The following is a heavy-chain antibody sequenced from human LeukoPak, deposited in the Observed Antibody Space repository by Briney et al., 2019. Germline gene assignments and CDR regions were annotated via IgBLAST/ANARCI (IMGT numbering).Heavy chain of an antibody. V-gene: IGHV4-59*01. D-gene: IGHD1-1*01. CDR3: ARVGGTNYYYYGMDV. CDR1: GGSISSYY. Sequence: PSETLSLTCTVSGGSISSYYWSWIRQPPGKGLEWIGYIYYSGSTNYNPSLRSRVTISVDTSKNQFSLKLSSVTAADTAVYYCARVGGTNYYYYGMDVWGQGTTVTVSS. J-gene: IGHJ6*02. CDR2: IYYSGST.